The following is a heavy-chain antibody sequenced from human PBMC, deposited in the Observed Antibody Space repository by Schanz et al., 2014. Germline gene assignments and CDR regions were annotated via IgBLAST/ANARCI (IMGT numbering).Heavy chain of an antibody. D-gene: IGHD1-26*01. CDR2: ISTTGSTI. V-gene: IGHV3-48*01. Sequence: EVQLVESGGGLVQPGGSLRLSCTASGFTFSDYWMSWVRQAPGKGLEWVSYISTTGSTIYYADSVKGRFTMSRDNAKNSLFLQLNSLRADDTAVYYCARDHTTESYYSAGPPIDYWGQGTLLTVSS. CDR3: ARDHTTESYYSAGPPIDY. CDR1: GFTFSDYW. J-gene: IGHJ4*02.